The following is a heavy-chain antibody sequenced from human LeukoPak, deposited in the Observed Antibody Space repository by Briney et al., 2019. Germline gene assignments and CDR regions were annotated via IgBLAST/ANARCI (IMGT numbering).Heavy chain of an antibody. Sequence: SVKVSCKASGGPFSSYAISWVRPAPGQGLEWMGGIIPIFGTANYAQKFRGRVTITTDESTSTAYMELSSLRSEDTAVYYCARLGSMVTESVVTAAEVPIWGQGTMVTVSS. D-gene: IGHD2-21*02. CDR1: GGPFSSYA. CDR2: IIPIFGTA. J-gene: IGHJ3*02. V-gene: IGHV1-69*05. CDR3: ARLGSMVTESVVTAAEVPI.